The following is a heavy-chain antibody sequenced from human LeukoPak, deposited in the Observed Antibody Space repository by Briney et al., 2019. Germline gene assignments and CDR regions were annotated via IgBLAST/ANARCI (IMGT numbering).Heavy chain of an antibody. Sequence: ASVKVSCKASGYTFTSYGISWVRQGPGQGVERMGWISAVNGNTNYAQRPQGRVTMTTDTSTSTAYMEMRSLRSDDTAVYYCARAPMVRGVAHYNWFDPWGQGTLVTVSS. CDR2: ISAVNGNT. D-gene: IGHD3-10*01. J-gene: IGHJ5*02. CDR1: GYTFTSYG. V-gene: IGHV1-18*04. CDR3: ARAPMVRGVAHYNWFDP.